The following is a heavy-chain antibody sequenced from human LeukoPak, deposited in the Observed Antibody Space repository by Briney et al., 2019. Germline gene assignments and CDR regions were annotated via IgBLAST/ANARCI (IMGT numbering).Heavy chain of an antibody. V-gene: IGHV3-11*01. CDR2: ITSSGSAI. CDR1: GFTFSDYY. J-gene: IGHJ4*02. Sequence: GGSLRLSCVASGFTFSDYYMSWIRQAPGKALEWVSYITSSGSAIYYADSVKGRFTISRDNARNSLYLQMNGLRVDDTAIYYCASDIVSTSGDFWGQGTLVTVSS. CDR3: ASDIVSTSGDF. D-gene: IGHD5/OR15-5a*01.